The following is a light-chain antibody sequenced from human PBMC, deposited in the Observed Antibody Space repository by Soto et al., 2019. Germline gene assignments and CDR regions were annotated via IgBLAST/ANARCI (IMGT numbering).Light chain of an antibody. Sequence: IMLTQSQDTLSLSPGERATLSCLASQSVSSYLAWYQQKPGQAPRLLIYDASNRATGIPARFSGSGSGTDFTLTISSLEPEDFAVYYCQQRSNWPRTFGQGTKVDIK. V-gene: IGKV3-11*01. J-gene: IGKJ1*01. CDR3: QQRSNWPRT. CDR2: DAS. CDR1: QSVSSY.